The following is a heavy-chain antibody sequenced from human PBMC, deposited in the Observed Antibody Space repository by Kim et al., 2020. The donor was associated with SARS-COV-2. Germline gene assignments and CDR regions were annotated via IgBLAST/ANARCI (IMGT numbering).Heavy chain of an antibody. V-gene: IGHV4-39*01. D-gene: IGHD3-9*01. Sequence: SETLSLTCTVSGGSISSSSYYWGWIRQPPGKGLEWIGSIYYSGSTYYNPSLKSRVTISVDTSKNQFSLKLSSVTAADTAVYYCASGVLRYFDWLFQTDYYYYGMDVWGQGTTVTVSS. CDR1: GGSISSSSYY. CDR2: IYYSGST. CDR3: ASGVLRYFDWLFQTDYYYYGMDV. J-gene: IGHJ6*02.